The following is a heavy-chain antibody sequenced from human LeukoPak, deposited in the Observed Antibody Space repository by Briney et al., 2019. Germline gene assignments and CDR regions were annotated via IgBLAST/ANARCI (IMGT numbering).Heavy chain of an antibody. Sequence: GESLKISCKGSGYSFTSYWIGWVRQMPGKGLEWMGIIYPGDSDTRYSPSFQGQVTISADKSISTAYLQWSSLKASDTAMYYCARIGIFGVATPSSHFDYWGQGTLVTVSS. CDR3: ARIGIFGVATPSSHFDY. J-gene: IGHJ4*02. CDR2: IYPGDSDT. CDR1: GYSFTSYW. V-gene: IGHV5-51*01. D-gene: IGHD3-3*01.